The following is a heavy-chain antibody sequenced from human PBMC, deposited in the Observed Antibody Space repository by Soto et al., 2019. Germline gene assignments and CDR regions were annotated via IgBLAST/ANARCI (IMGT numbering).Heavy chain of an antibody. J-gene: IGHJ4*02. CDR1: GYTFTSYG. CDR2: ISAYNGNT. V-gene: IGHV1-18*01. Sequence: QVQLVQSGAEVKKPGASVKVSCKASGYTFTSYGINWVRQAPGQGLEWMGWISAYNGNTHYAQKLQGRVTMTTDTSTSTADMERRSLRSDDTAVYYWARVQSGYDFAYWGQGTLVTVSS. CDR3: ARVQSGYDFAY. D-gene: IGHD5-12*01.